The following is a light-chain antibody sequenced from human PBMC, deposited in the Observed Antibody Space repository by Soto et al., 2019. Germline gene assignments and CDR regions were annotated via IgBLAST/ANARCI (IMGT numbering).Light chain of an antibody. CDR1: QSVSSNS. CDR2: GAS. V-gene: IGKV3-20*01. Sequence: DIVLTQSPGTLSLSPVERATLSCRASQSVSSNSLAWYQQKPGQAPRLLIYGASNRATGIPDRFSGSGSGTDFTLTINRLEPEDFAVYCCQQYGGSLPTFGQGTKVDTK. J-gene: IGKJ1*01. CDR3: QQYGGSLPT.